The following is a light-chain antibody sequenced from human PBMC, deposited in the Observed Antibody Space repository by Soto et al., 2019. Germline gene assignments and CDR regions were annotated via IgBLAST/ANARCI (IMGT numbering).Light chain of an antibody. CDR1: QGIRND. V-gene: IGKV1-6*01. CDR2: AAS. J-gene: IGKJ1*01. Sequence: AIQMTQSPSSLSASVGDRVTITCRASQGIRNDLGWYQDKPGKAPKLPIYAASSLQPGVPSRFSGSGSGTDFTLTITSLQPEDFATYYCLQDYNYPRTFGQGTKVEVK. CDR3: LQDYNYPRT.